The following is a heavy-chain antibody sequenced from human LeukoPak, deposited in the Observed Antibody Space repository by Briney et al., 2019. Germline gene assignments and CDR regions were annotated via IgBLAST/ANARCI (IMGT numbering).Heavy chain of an antibody. J-gene: IGHJ5*02. CDR1: GYTLTELS. V-gene: IGHV1-24*01. D-gene: IGHD3-10*01. CDR2: FDPEDGET. CDR3: ATRGGSGRFSENWFDP. Sequence: ASVKVSCKVSGYTLTELSTHWVRQAPGKGLEWMGGFDPEDGETIYAQKFQGRVTMTEDTSTDTAYMELSSLRSEDTAVYYCATRGGSGRFSENWFDPWGQGTLVTVSS.